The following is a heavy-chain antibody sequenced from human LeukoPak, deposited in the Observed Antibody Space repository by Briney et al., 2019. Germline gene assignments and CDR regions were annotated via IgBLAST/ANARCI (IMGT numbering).Heavy chain of an antibody. CDR1: GFSFSSYG. CDR2: ISYDGSNK. J-gene: IGHJ4*02. Sequence: PGGSLRLSCAASGFSFSSYGMHWVRQAPGKGLEWVAVISYDGSNKYYADSVRGRFTISRENSKNTLYLQMNSLRAEDTAVYYCAKDRRSLLRFDYWGQGILVTVSS. V-gene: IGHV3-30*18. D-gene: IGHD2-15*01. CDR3: AKDRRSLLRFDY.